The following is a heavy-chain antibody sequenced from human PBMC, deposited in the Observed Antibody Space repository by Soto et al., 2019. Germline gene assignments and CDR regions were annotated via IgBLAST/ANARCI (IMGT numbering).Heavy chain of an antibody. V-gene: IGHV4-61*03. CDR3: AGGSLAPPPRH. Sequence: QVQLQESGPGLVKPSETLSLTCSVSGGSISSGTSYWSWIRQPPGKGLEWIAYISDSGSTNYNPSLKSRGTISEGTSKNHFSLKLTSVTTADTAVDYCAGGSLAPPPRHWGQGTLVTVSS. CDR1: GGSISSGTSY. CDR2: ISDSGST. J-gene: IGHJ4*02. D-gene: IGHD1-26*01.